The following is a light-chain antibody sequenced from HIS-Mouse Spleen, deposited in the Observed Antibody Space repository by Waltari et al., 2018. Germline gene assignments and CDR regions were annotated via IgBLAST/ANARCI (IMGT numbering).Light chain of an antibody. CDR1: QGISSY. Sequence: LQFTQSPSFLSASVGDRVNITCRASQGISSYLAWYQQKPGKAPKLLIYAASTLQSGVPSRFSGSGSGTEFTLTISSLQPEDFATYYCQQLNSYPPTFGQGTKVEIK. CDR3: QQLNSYPPT. J-gene: IGKJ1*01. CDR2: AAS. V-gene: IGKV1-9*01.